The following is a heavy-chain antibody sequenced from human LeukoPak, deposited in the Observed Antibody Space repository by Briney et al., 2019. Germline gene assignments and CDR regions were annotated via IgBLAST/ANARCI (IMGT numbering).Heavy chain of an antibody. CDR2: ILSSGST. V-gene: IGHV4-59*12. J-gene: IGHJ5*02. CDR1: GDSISNYY. D-gene: IGHD3-10*01. CDR3: ARGRLRGGYYGSGSYYNA. Sequence: SETLSLTCSVSGDSISNYYWNWIRQSPGKGLEWIGYILSSGSTHHNPSLASRISLSIDPSKNQFSLKLSSVTAADTAVYYCARGRLRGGYYGSGSYYNAWGQGTLVTVSS.